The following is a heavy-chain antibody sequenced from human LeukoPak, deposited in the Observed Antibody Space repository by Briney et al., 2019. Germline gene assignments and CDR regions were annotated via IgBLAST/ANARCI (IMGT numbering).Heavy chain of an antibody. Sequence: ASVKVSCKASGYTFTSYGISWVRQAPGQGLEWMGWISAYNGNTNYAQKLQGRVTMTTDTSTCTAYMELSSLRSEDTAVYYCARVGRIRKERSGYFDYWGQGTLVTVSS. CDR1: GYTFTSYG. V-gene: IGHV1-18*01. CDR2: ISAYNGNT. CDR3: ARVGRIRKERSGYFDY. D-gene: IGHD1-14*01. J-gene: IGHJ4*02.